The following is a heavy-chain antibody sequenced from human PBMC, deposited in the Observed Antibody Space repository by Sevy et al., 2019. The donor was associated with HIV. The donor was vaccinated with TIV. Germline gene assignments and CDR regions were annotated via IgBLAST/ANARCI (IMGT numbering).Heavy chain of an antibody. CDR3: ARRVRDGYNVFDY. CDR2: IYPGESDT. D-gene: IGHD5-12*01. Sequence: GESLKISCKGSGYSFTNYWIGWVRQMPGIGLVWMGIIYPGESDTRHSPSFQGQVTISVDKSISTAYLQWSSLKASDTAMYYCARRVRDGYNVFDYWGQGTLVTVSS. CDR1: GYSFTNYW. V-gene: IGHV5-51*01. J-gene: IGHJ4*02.